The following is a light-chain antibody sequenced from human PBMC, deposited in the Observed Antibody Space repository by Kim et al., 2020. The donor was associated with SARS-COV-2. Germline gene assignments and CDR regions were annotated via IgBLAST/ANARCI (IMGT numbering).Light chain of an antibody. CDR1: HSLGTY. Sequence: LSPGERATLSCRASHSLGTYLAWYQHKAGRPPRLLIYDASTRATGIPARFSGSGSGTDFTLTISRLEPEDFAVYYCQQYGSSPKLTFGGGTKLEI. CDR2: DAS. J-gene: IGKJ4*01. CDR3: QQYGSSPKLT. V-gene: IGKV3-20*01.